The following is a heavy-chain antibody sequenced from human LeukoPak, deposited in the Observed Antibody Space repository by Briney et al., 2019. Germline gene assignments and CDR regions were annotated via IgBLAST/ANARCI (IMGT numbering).Heavy chain of an antibody. V-gene: IGHV3-53*01. J-gene: IGHJ4*02. Sequence: PGGSLRLSCAASGFTVSSNYMSWVRQAPGKGLEWVSVTYSGGSTYYADSVKGRFTISRDNSKNTLYLQMNSLRAEDTAVYYCAKVRLGYSSGWYGYWGQGTLVTVSS. CDR2: TYSGGST. CDR3: AKVRLGYSSGWYGY. D-gene: IGHD6-19*01. CDR1: GFTVSSNY.